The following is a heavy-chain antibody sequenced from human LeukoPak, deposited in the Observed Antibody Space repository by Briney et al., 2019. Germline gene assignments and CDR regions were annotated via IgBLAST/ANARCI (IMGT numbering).Heavy chain of an antibody. CDR3: ARDGPQYYYDSSGYPKDGMDV. J-gene: IGHJ6*02. D-gene: IGHD3-22*01. CDR2: IWYDGSNK. CDR1: GFTFSSYG. Sequence: GGSLRLSCAASGFTFSSYGMHWVRQAPGKGLEWVAVIWYDGSNKYYADSVKGRFTISRDNSKNTLYLQMNSLRAEDTAVYYCARDGPQYYYDSSGYPKDGMDVWGQGTTVTVSS. V-gene: IGHV3-33*01.